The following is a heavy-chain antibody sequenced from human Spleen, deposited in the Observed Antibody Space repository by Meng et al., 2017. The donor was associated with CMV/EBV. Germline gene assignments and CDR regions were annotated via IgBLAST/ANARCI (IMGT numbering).Heavy chain of an antibody. CDR1: GYTFTSYY. CDR2: LIPILDIP. Sequence: SVKVSCKASGYTFTSYYMHWVRQAPGQGLEWMGGLIPILDIPNYAQKFQGRVSITADKSTSTAYMELSSLVSEDTAVYYCARDAARVNRWYYIDSWGQGTLVTVSS. J-gene: IGHJ4*02. V-gene: IGHV1-69*10. CDR3: ARDAARVNRWYYIDS. D-gene: IGHD3-10*01.